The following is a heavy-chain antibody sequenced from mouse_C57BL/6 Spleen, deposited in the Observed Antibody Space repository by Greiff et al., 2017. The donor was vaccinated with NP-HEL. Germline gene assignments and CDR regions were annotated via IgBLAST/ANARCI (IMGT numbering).Heavy chain of an antibody. CDR3: TRESWGAMDY. CDR2: IDPETGGT. J-gene: IGHJ4*01. D-gene: IGHD4-1*01. Sequence: VQLQQSGAELVRPGASVTLSCKASGYTFTDYEMHWVKQTPVHGLEWIGAIDPETGGTAYNQKFKGKAILTADKSSSTAYMELRSLTSEDSAIYYCTRESWGAMDYWGQGTSVTVSS. CDR1: GYTFTDYE. V-gene: IGHV1-15*01.